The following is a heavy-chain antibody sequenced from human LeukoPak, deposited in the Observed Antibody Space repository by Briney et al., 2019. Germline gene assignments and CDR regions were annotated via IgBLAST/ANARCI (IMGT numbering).Heavy chain of an antibody. CDR3: APDLRGSASSLDD. Sequence: PGRSLRLSCAASGFTFSSYAMHWVRQAPGKGLEWVAVISYDGSNKYYADSVKGRFTISRDNSKNTLSLQMNSLRAEDTAVYYCAPDLRGSASSLDDWGQGTLVTVSS. V-gene: IGHV3-30-3*01. CDR2: ISYDGSNK. CDR1: GFTFSSYA. D-gene: IGHD6-25*01. J-gene: IGHJ4*02.